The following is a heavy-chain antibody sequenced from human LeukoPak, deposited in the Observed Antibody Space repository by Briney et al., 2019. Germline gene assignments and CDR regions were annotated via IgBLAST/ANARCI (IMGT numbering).Heavy chain of an antibody. Sequence: GGSLRLSCAASGFTFSSYSMSWVRQAPGKGLESVSAISGSGGSTYYADSVKGRFTISRDNSKNTLYLQMNSLRAEDTAVYYCAKGIYDYVWGSYRYDNWFDPWGQGTLVTVSS. CDR1: GFTFSSYS. D-gene: IGHD3-16*02. V-gene: IGHV3-23*01. CDR3: AKGIYDYVWGSYRYDNWFDP. CDR2: ISGSGGST. J-gene: IGHJ5*02.